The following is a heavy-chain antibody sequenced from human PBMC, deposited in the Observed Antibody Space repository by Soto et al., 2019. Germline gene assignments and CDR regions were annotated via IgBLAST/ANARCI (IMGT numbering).Heavy chain of an antibody. CDR2: IWYDGSNK. CDR1: GFTFSSYG. CDR3: ARVDTAMARYYYYYYYMDV. D-gene: IGHD5-18*01. J-gene: IGHJ6*03. Sequence: SLRLSCAASGFTFSSYGMHWVRQAPGKGLEWVAVIWYDGSNKYYADSVKGRFTISRDNSKNTLYLQMNSLRAEDTAVYYCARVDTAMARYYYYYYYMDVWGKGTTVTVSS. V-gene: IGHV3-33*01.